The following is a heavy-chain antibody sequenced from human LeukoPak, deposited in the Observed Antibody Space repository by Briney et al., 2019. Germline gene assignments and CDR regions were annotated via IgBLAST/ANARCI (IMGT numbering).Heavy chain of an antibody. D-gene: IGHD6-19*01. CDR2: ISYSGST. V-gene: IGHV4-59*08. Sequence: PSETLSLTCTVSGGSISSYYWSWIQQPPGKGLEWIGYISYSGSTNYNPSLKSRVTISVDTSKNQFSLKLSSVTAADTAVYYCARLHSGWYYFDYWGQGTLVTVSS. J-gene: IGHJ4*02. CDR1: GGSISSYY. CDR3: ARLHSGWYYFDY.